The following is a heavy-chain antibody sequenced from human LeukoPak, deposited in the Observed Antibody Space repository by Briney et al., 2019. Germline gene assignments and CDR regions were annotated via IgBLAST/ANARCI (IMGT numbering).Heavy chain of an antibody. CDR2: IYYCGTT. V-gene: IGHV4-39*01. CDR1: GGSISSSRYF. D-gene: IGHD4-17*01. J-gene: IGHJ5*02. Sequence: PSETLSLTCTVSGGSISSSRYFWGWIRQPPGKVLEWIGSIYYCGTTYYNPSLKSRVTISVDTSKIQSSLKLSSVTAADTAVYYCARGLLYGQLGSHRHTYWFDPWGQGTLVTVSS. CDR3: ARGLLYGQLGSHRHTYWFDP.